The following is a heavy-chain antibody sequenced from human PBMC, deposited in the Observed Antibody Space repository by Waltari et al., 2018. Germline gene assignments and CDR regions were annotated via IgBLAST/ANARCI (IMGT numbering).Heavy chain of an antibody. CDR1: GLSFTNNF. J-gene: IGHJ3*02. CDR2: INPRGGST. Sequence: QVQLVQSGAEVKMPGASVKVSCKASGLSFTNNFFHWVRQAPGQGLEWMGIINPRGGSTSYAQKFRGRVTMTRDTSTNTLYMELSSLKSKDTAVYYCARDGDDHAFDIWGQGTMVTVSS. CDR3: ARDGDDHAFDI. D-gene: IGHD1-1*01. V-gene: IGHV1-46*01.